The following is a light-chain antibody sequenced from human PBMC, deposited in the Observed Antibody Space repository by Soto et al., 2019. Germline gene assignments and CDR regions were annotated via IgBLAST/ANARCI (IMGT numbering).Light chain of an antibody. CDR2: AAS. J-gene: IGKJ1*01. CDR3: QQSNSIPPWT. Sequence: DIQMTQSPSSLSASVGDRVTITCRASQTISKYLNWYQHKPGKGPKLIIYAASTLQSGVPSRFSGSGSGTDFTLTISSLQPEDVATYYCQQSNSIPPWTFGQGTKVEIK. CDR1: QTISKY. V-gene: IGKV1-39*01.